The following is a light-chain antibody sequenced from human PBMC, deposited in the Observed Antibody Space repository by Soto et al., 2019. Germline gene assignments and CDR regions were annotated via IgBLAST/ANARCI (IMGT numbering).Light chain of an antibody. Sequence: DVVMTQTPLSLSVAPGQPASISCKSSQSLLHITGETFLFWYLQKPGQSPQLLIYEVSTRVSGVADRFSGSGSGKDFTLEISRVETDDVGIYYCMQNTQLPPTFGQGTRLGIE. CDR1: QSLLHITGETF. CDR3: MQNTQLPPT. V-gene: IGKV2D-29*02. CDR2: EVS. J-gene: IGKJ5*01.